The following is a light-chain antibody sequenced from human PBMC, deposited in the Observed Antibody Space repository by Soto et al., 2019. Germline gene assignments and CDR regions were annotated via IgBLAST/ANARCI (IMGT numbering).Light chain of an antibody. J-gene: IGKJ3*01. V-gene: IGKV3-20*01. Sequence: EIVLTQSPGTLPLSPGERVTLYCRASQNVTSSYLGRYQQKPGQAPRPLIYGASSRATRFPDRFSGSGSGTDFTLTISRLEPEDVAVYYCQQYGGSPFTFGPGTKVYIK. CDR3: QQYGGSPFT. CDR1: QNVTSSY. CDR2: GAS.